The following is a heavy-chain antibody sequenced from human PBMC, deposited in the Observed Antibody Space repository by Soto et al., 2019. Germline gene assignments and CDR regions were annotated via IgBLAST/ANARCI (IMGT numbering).Heavy chain of an antibody. V-gene: IGHV1-2*02. Sequence: HEHLVQSGAEVKRPGASLKVSCKASGYSFTGYYIHWVRQAPGQGLEWLGWINPDSGATNYAQNFQVRVTLTSDTSISTASMDLTSLTSDSTAVYYCARGDYGTGGYPFPYFDYWGQGTLVIVSS. CDR3: ARGDYGTGGYPFPYFDY. CDR2: INPDSGAT. J-gene: IGHJ4*02. D-gene: IGHD2-8*02. CDR1: GYSFTGYY.